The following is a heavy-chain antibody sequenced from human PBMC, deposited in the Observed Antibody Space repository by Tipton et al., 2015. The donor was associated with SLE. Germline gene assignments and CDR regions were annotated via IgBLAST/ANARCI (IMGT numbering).Heavy chain of an antibody. CDR3: ARVGIAAAGTNWFDP. Sequence: TLSLTCAVYGGSFSGYYWSWIRQPPGKGLEWIGEINHSGSTNYNPSLKSRVTISVDTSKNQFSLKLSSVTAADTAVYYCARVGIAAAGTNWFDPWGQGTLVTVSS. J-gene: IGHJ5*02. D-gene: IGHD6-13*01. CDR1: GGSFSGYY. V-gene: IGHV4-34*01. CDR2: INHSGST.